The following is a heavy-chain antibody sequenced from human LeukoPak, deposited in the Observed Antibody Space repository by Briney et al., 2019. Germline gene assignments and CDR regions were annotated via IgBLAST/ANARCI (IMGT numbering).Heavy chain of an antibody. J-gene: IGHJ4*02. CDR3: ARQGFGETFFDY. V-gene: IGHV1-46*01. D-gene: IGHD3-10*01. CDR2: TNPSGGGT. Sequence: ASVKVSCKASGYTFTSHYMHWVRQAPGQGLQWMGRTNPSGGGTYYAQNFQDRVIITRDTSTSTVYMELSSLRSEDTAVYYCARQGFGETFFDYWGQGTLVTLSS. CDR1: GYTFTSHY.